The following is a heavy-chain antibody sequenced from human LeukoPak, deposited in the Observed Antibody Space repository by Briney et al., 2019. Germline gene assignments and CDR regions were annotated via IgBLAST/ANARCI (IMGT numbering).Heavy chain of an antibody. CDR1: GYTFTSYD. Sequence: ASVKVSCKASGYTFTSYDINWARQATGQGLEWMGWMNPNSGNTGYAQKFQGRVTMTRNTSISTAYMELSSLRSEDTAVYYCARVKPGYDYVWGSYRRRGAFDIWGQGTMVTVSS. V-gene: IGHV1-8*01. D-gene: IGHD3-16*02. J-gene: IGHJ3*02. CDR3: ARVKPGYDYVWGSYRRRGAFDI. CDR2: MNPNSGNT.